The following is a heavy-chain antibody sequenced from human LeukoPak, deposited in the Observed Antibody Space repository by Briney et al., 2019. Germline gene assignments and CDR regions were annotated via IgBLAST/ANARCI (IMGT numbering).Heavy chain of an antibody. CDR2: INAGNGNT. J-gene: IGHJ3*02. CDR1: GYTFTSYA. Sequence: ASVKVSRKASGYTFTSYAMHWVGQAPGQRLEWMGWINAGNGNTKYSQKFQGRVTITRDTSASTAYMELSSLRSEDTAVYYCARVPVVVVAANTGNAFDIWGQGTMVTVSS. V-gene: IGHV1-3*01. CDR3: ARVPVVVVAANTGNAFDI. D-gene: IGHD2-15*01.